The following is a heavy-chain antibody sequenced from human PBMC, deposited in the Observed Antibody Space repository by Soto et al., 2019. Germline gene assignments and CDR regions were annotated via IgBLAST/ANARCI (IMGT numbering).Heavy chain of an antibody. CDR1: GGSISSYY. J-gene: IGHJ6*03. D-gene: IGHD6-6*01. V-gene: IGHV4-59*01. CDR3: ARGGVAARSLYYYYMDV. CDR2: IYYSGST. Sequence: SETLSLTCTVSGGSISSYYWSWIRQPPGKGLEWIGYIYYSGSTNYNPSLKSRVTISVDTSKNQFSLKLSSVTAADTAVYYCARGGVAARSLYYYYMDVWGKGTTVTVSS.